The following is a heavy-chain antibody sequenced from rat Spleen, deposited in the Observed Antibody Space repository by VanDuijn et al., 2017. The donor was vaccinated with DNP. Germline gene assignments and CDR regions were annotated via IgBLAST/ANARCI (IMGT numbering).Heavy chain of an antibody. CDR1: GYSITSSY. CDR2: IDYSGNT. V-gene: IGHV3-1*01. D-gene: IGHD1-12*03. J-gene: IGHJ1*01. Sequence: EVQLQESGPGLVKPSQSLSLICSVTGYSITSSYRWNWIRKFPGSKMEWTGYIDYSGNTGYNPSLKSRISITRDTSNNQFFLQLKSVTTEDTATYYCARGNDDYYPNWYFDFWGPGTMVTVSS. CDR3: ARGNDDYYPNWYFDF.